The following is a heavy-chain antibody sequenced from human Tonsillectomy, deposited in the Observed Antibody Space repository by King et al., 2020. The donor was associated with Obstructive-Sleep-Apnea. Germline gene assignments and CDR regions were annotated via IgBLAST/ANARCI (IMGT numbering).Heavy chain of an antibody. V-gene: IGHV4-30-4*01. D-gene: IGHD3-10*01. CDR2: INYSGST. Sequence: QLQESGPGLVKPSQTLSLTCTVSGGSISSGDYNWNWIRQPPGKGLEWIGYINYSGSTPYHPSLKSRLIISVDPSKNQFSLKLSSVTAADTAVYYCARSPKLIWFGELSTFDYWGQGTLVTVSS. J-gene: IGHJ4*02. CDR1: GGSISSGDYN. CDR3: ARSPKLIWFGELSTFDY.